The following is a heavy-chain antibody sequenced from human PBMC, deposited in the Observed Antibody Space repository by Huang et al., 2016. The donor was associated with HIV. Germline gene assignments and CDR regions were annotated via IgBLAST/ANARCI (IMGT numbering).Heavy chain of an antibody. J-gene: IGHJ4*02. D-gene: IGHD3-22*01. CDR3: ARDPRIQSWLNFFDY. CDR2: IKRYGSST. Sequence: EVQLVESGGGLVQPGGSLRLSCAASGFSISSSWIDWVRQAPGKGVGGVSRIKRYGSSTSYAASVKGRFTISRDNAKNTLYLQMNSLRAEDTAVYYCARDPRIQSWLNFFDYWGQGTLVSVSS. V-gene: IGHV3-74*01. CDR1: GFSISSSW.